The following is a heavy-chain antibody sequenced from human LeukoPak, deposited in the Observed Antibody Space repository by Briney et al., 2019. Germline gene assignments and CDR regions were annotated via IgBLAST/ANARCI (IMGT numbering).Heavy chain of an antibody. CDR1: GFTFSNYE. V-gene: IGHV3-48*03. CDR2: ISRSGSTR. J-gene: IGHJ3*02. Sequence: GGSLRLSCATSGFTFSNYEMSWVRQAPGKGLEWVSYISRSGSTRYYADPVKGRFTISRDNAKNSLYLQMNSLRAEDTAVYYCARVATMVRVPLDALDIWGQGTMVSVSS. CDR3: ARVATMVRVPLDALDI. D-gene: IGHD3-10*01.